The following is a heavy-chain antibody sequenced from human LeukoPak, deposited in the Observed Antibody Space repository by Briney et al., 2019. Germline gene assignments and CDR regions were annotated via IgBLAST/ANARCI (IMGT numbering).Heavy chain of an antibody. D-gene: IGHD3-22*01. CDR2: INSDGSNI. CDR1: GFIFSRYW. Sequence: GGSLRLSCAASGFIFSRYWIHWVRQAPGKGLVWVAGINSDGSNIRYADSVKGRFTISRDNAKNTMYLDMNSLRAGDTAVYYCTRSMIMVDPFDYWGQGTLVTVSS. J-gene: IGHJ4*02. CDR3: TRSMIMVDPFDY. V-gene: IGHV3-74*01.